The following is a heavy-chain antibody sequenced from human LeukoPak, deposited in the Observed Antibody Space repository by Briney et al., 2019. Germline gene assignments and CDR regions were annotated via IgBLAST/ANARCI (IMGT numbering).Heavy chain of an antibody. CDR1: GFTFSSSN. CDR2: ISTSSSYI. J-gene: IGHJ6*03. CDR3: ARDLPTYYDILTGYNYYMDV. Sequence: GGSLRLSCAASGFTFSSSNMNWVRQAPGKGLEWVSSISTSSSYIYYADSLKGRFTTSRDNARSSLYLQMNSLRAEDTAVYYCARDLPTYYDILTGYNYYMDVWGKGTTVTISS. V-gene: IGHV3-21*01. D-gene: IGHD3-9*01.